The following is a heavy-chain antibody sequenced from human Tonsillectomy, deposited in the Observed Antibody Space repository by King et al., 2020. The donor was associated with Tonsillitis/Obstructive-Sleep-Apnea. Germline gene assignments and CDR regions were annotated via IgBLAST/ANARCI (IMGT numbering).Heavy chain of an antibody. V-gene: IGHV3-23*04. D-gene: IGHD2-2*01. Sequence: VQLVESGGGLVQPGGSLRLSCAASGFTFSSYAMNWVRQAPGKGLEWVSVISGGAHSTYYADSVKGRFTITRDNPRNTLYPQLNGRDAEDTAFYYCAKSRSEIVVAPAAFDDWGLGTLVTVSS. CDR3: AKSRSEIVVAPAAFDD. CDR2: ISGGAHST. J-gene: IGHJ4*02. CDR1: GFTFSSYA.